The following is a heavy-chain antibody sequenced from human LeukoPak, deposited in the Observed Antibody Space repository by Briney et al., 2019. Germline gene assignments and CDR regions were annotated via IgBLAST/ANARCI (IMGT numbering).Heavy chain of an antibody. V-gene: IGHV1-2*02. CDR1: GYTFFGYY. CDR2: INPNSGGT. D-gene: IGHD6-25*01. CDR3: ARESSSGFDF. J-gene: IGHJ4*02. Sequence: GASVKVSCKASGYTFFGYYMHCMRQAPGQGLEWMGWINPNSGGTNYAQKFQGRVTMTRDTSISTACMELSRLRSDDTAVYFCARESSSGFDFWGQGTLVTVSS.